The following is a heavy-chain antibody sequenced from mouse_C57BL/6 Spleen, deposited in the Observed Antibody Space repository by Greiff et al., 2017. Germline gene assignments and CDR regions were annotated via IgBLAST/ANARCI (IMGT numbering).Heavy chain of an antibody. CDR3: ARRGDGDYFDY. J-gene: IGHJ2*01. CDR2: IYPGDGDT. D-gene: IGHD3-3*01. Sequence: VQLQQSGAELVKPGASVKISCKASGYAFSSYWMNWVKQRPGKGLEWIGQIYPGDGDTNYNGKFKGKATLTADKSSSTAYMQLSSLTSEDSAVDFCARRGDGDYFDYWGQGTTLTVSS. CDR1: GYAFSSYW. V-gene: IGHV1-80*01.